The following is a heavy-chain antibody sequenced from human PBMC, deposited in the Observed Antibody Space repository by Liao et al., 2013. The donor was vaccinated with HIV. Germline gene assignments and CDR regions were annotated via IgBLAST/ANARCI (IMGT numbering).Heavy chain of an antibody. D-gene: IGHD3-10*01. J-gene: IGHJ4*02. V-gene: IGHV4-39*07. Sequence: QVQLRVSGPGLVRPSETLSLVCSISGGSITTENNFWGWIRQTPGKGLEWIGSVYYTGSDYYAPSLKSRVTISVETSRNQFSLTLTSVTAADTGIYFCARDPRRGLFYFDLWGQGALVTVFS. CDR2: VYYTGSD. CDR3: ARDPRRGLFYFDL. CDR1: GGSITTENNF.